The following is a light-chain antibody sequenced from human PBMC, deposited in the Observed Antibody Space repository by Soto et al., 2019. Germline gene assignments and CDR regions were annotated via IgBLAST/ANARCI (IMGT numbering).Light chain of an antibody. Sequence: DIQMTQSPSSLSASVGDRVTITCRASQSISTYLNWYQQKVGKAPKLLIYAASSLQRGVPSRFSGSGSGTDFARTISSLQPEDFATYYCQQSCSTPRTFGQGTKLEIK. V-gene: IGKV1-39*01. CDR1: QSISTY. CDR3: QQSCSTPRT. CDR2: AAS. J-gene: IGKJ2*02.